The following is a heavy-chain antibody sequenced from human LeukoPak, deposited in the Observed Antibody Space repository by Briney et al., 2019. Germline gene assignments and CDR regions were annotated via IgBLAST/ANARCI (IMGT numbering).Heavy chain of an antibody. CDR2: ISGSGNSV. CDR1: GFTFSDYG. CDR3: AKDRGLGFYDDSGHHY. V-gene: IGHV3-23*01. Sequence: GGSLRLSCAASGFTFSDYGMSWVRQAPGKGLEWVSHISGSGNSVHYADSVKGRFTISRDNSKNTVYLQMNSLRAEDTAVYYCAKDRGLGFYDDSGHHYWGQGTLVTVSS. D-gene: IGHD2/OR15-2a*01. J-gene: IGHJ4*02.